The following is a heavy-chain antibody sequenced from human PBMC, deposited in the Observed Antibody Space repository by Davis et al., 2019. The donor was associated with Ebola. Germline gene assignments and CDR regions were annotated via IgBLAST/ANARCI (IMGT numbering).Heavy chain of an antibody. CDR1: GFTFTTYG. Sequence: GGSLRLSCAASGFTFTTYGMHWVRQSPGRGLEWVAFIRYDGSYQFYAHSVKGRFSISRDNSKNTLSLQMNSLKTEDTAVYYCTTVTEAGMDVWGKGTTVTVSS. V-gene: IGHV3-30*02. J-gene: IGHJ6*04. CDR3: TTVTEAGMDV. CDR2: IRYDGSYQ.